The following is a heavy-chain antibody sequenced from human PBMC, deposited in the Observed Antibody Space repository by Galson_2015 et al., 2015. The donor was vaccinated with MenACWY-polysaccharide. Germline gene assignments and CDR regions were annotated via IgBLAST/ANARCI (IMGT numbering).Heavy chain of an antibody. CDR2: ISGSGGST. CDR1: GFPFSSSA. V-gene: IGHV3-23*01. D-gene: IGHD2-2*01. CDR3: AKAYIVVIPDAAYDC. Sequence: SLRLSCAASGFPFSSSAMSWVRQAPGRGLEWVSGISGSGGSTYYADAVKGRFTISRDNSKNTLYLQMDSLRAEDTAVYYCAKAYIVVIPDAAYDCWGQGALVTVSS. J-gene: IGHJ4*02.